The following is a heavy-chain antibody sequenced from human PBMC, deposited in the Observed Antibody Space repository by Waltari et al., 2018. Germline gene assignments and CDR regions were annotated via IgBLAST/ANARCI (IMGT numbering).Heavy chain of an antibody. Sequence: QVQLVQSGAEVKKPGASVKVSCKASGYTFTGYYMHWVRQAPGQGLEWMGRINPNSGGTNYAQKFQGRVTMTRDTSISTAYMELSRLRSDDTAVYYCARDDIYCSGGSCYSVNDYWGQGTLVTVSS. D-gene: IGHD2-15*01. J-gene: IGHJ4*02. CDR1: GYTFTGYY. CDR2: INPNSGGT. V-gene: IGHV1-2*06. CDR3: ARDDIYCSGGSCYSVNDY.